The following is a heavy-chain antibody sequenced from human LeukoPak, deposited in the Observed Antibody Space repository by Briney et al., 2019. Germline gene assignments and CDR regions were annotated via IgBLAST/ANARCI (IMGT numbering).Heavy chain of an antibody. V-gene: IGHV1-69*01. CDR2: IIPIFGTA. J-gene: IGHJ6*02. D-gene: IGHD6-19*01. Sequence: SVEVSCKASGGTFSSYAISWVRQAPGQGLEWMGGIIPIFGTANYAQKFQGRVTITADESTSTAYMELSSLRSEDTAVYYCANFPAVAGPWAYGMDVWGQGTTVTVSS. CDR3: ANFPAVAGPWAYGMDV. CDR1: GGTFSSYA.